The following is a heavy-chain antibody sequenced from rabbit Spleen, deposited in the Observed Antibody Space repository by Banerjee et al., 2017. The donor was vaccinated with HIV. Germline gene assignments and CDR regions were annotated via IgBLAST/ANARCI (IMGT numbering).Heavy chain of an antibody. CDR3: ARGSAAMTMVITGYYLNL. V-gene: IGHV1S40*01. CDR1: GFSSSSGYY. D-gene: IGHD2-1*01. Sequence: QSLEESGGDLVKPGASLTLTCTASGFSSSSGYYMCWGRQAPGKGLEWIACIYADSSGSTYYASWAKGRFTISKTSSTTVTLEMTSLTAADTATYFCARGSAAMTMVITGYYLNLWGPGTLVTVS. J-gene: IGHJ4*01. CDR2: IYADSSGST.